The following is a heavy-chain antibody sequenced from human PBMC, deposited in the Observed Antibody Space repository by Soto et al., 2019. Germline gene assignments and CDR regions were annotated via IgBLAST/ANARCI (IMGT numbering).Heavy chain of an antibody. CDR3: ARDQSGAADL. CDR1: GDSMTNYY. CDR2: ISATGTT. D-gene: IGHD7-27*01. J-gene: IGHJ3*01. V-gene: IGHV4-4*07. Sequence: QVQLQESGPGLVEPSETLSLTCTVSGDSMTNYYWSWIRQSADKGLEWIGRISATGTTTYIPSLKRRITLSVDTSKSQFSLNLKFVTAADTAVYFCARDQSGAADLWGQGTMVTVS.